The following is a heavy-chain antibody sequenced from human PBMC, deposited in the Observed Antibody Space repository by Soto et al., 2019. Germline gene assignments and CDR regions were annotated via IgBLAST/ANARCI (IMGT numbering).Heavy chain of an antibody. V-gene: IGHV1-69*13. D-gene: IGHD6-19*01. Sequence: SVKISCKASEGTFSSYAISWVRQAPAPCLEGMGGIFPIFGTANYAQKFQGRVTITADESTSTAYMELSSLRSEDTAVYYCAREVAGHSFLCESKPDYYYYGTEVWGQGTTVTVSS. CDR2: IFPIFGTA. CDR3: AREVAGHSFLCESKPDYYYYGTEV. J-gene: IGHJ6*02. CDR1: EGTFSSYA.